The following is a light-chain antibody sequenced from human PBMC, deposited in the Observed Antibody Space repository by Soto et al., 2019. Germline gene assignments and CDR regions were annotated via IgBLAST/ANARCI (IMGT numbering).Light chain of an antibody. Sequence: QSALTRPASVSGSPGQSITISCTGTSGHIGSYNRVSWYQQHPGKAPKLIIYEVTDRPSGVSNRFSGSKSGNTASLTISGLQAEDEAEYYCSSYTNINTRACVFGTGTKVTVL. CDR3: SSYTNINTRACV. J-gene: IGLJ1*01. CDR1: SGHIGSYNR. CDR2: EVT. V-gene: IGLV2-14*01.